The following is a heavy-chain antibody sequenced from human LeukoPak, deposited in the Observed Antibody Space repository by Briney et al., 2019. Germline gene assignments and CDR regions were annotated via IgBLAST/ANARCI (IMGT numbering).Heavy chain of an antibody. Sequence: GGSLRLSCAASGFTFSTFIMNWVRQAPGKGLEWVSSISSSSSYIYYADSVKGRFTISRDNAKNSLYLQMNSLRAEDTAVYYCARVPSGGYCSGGSCYSAIFDYWGQGTLVTVSS. CDR3: ARVPSGGYCSGGSCYSAIFDY. D-gene: IGHD2-15*01. J-gene: IGHJ4*02. CDR1: GFTFSTFI. CDR2: ISSSSSYI. V-gene: IGHV3-21*01.